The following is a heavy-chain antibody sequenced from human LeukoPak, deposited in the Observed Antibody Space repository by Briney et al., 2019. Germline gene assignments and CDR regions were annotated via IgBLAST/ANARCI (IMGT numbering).Heavy chain of an antibody. J-gene: IGHJ6*02. D-gene: IGHD3-10*01. V-gene: IGHV3-66*01. CDR1: GFTVRNNY. CDR2: IQSGGST. CDR3: ARDIGRWGYYYYAMDV. Sequence: GGSLRLSCAASGFTVRNNYMSWVRQAPGKGPEWVSVIQSGGSTIYADSVKGRFTISRDNSKNTVFLQMNSLRADDTALYYCARDIGRWGYYYYAMDVWGQGTTVTVSS.